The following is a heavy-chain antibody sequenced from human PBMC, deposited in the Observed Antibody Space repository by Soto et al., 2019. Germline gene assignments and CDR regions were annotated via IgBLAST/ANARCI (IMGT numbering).Heavy chain of an antibody. CDR3: ARAKGGYCSGGSCYGHRRVDLTYYFDY. V-gene: IGHV1-2*04. Sequence: QVQLVQSGAEVKKPGASVKVSCKASGYTFTGYYMHWVRQAPGQGLEWMGWINPNSGGTNYAQKFQGWVNMTRDTSISTAYMELSRLRSDDTAVYYCARAKGGYCSGGSCYGHRRVDLTYYFDYWGQGTLVTVSS. CDR1: GYTFTGYY. J-gene: IGHJ4*02. CDR2: INPNSGGT. D-gene: IGHD2-15*01.